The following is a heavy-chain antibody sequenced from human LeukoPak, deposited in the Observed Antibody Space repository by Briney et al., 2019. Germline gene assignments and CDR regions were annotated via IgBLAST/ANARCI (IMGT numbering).Heavy chain of an antibody. CDR3: ARHVSLYGSGTPYYFDY. CDR2: VYPDDSDT. Sequence: GESLKISCKGSGYSFTSWWIAWVRQMPGKGLEWMGIVYPDDSDTRYSPSFQGQVTISADKSISTAYLQWSSLKASDTAMYYCARHVSLYGSGTPYYFDYWGQGTLVTVSS. V-gene: IGHV5-51*01. CDR1: GYSFTSWW. D-gene: IGHD3-10*01. J-gene: IGHJ4*02.